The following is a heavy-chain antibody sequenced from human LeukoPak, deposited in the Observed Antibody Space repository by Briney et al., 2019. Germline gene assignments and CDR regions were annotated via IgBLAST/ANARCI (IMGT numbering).Heavy chain of an antibody. Sequence: PSETLSLTCTVSGGSISSGGYYWSWIRQHPGKGLEWIGYIYYSGSTYYNPSLKSRVTISVDTSKNQFSLKLSSVTAADTAVYYXXXXXXXGDYVGGSGLSFDYWGQGTLVTVSS. CDR2: IYYSGST. J-gene: IGHJ4*02. CDR3: XXXXXXGDYVGGSGLSFDY. D-gene: IGHD4-17*01. V-gene: IGHV4-31*03. CDR1: GGSISSGGYY.